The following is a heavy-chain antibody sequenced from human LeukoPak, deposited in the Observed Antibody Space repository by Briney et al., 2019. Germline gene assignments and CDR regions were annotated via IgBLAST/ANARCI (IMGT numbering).Heavy chain of an antibody. J-gene: IGHJ4*02. CDR3: ARREGNFYKYYFDS. Sequence: GGSLRLSCAASGSAFRKYAITWVRQAPGKGLEWVALISSDGTGKYYADSVKGRFTISRDNSKNTLSLQMNSLRLEDTAVYFCARREGNFYKYYFDSWGQGPLVTVSS. CDR2: ISSDGTGK. V-gene: IGHV3-30*04. D-gene: IGHD1-7*01. CDR1: GSAFRKYA.